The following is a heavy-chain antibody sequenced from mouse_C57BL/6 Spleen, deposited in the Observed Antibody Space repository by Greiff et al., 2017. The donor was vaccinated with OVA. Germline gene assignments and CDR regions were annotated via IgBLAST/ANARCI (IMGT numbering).Heavy chain of an antibody. J-gene: IGHJ2*01. CDR1: GYTFTSYW. D-gene: IGHD6-5*01. V-gene: IGHV1-74*01. CDR3: AIPHSYYYFDY. Sequence: QVQLQQPGAELVKPGASVKVSCTASGYTFTSYWMHWVKQRPGQGLEWIGRIHPSDSDTNYNQKFKGKATLTVDKSSSPAYMQLSSLTTEDSAVYYCAIPHSYYYFDYWGQGTTLTVSS. CDR2: IHPSDSDT.